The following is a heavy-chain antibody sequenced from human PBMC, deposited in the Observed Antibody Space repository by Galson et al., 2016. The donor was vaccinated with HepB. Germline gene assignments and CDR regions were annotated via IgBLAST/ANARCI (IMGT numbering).Heavy chain of an antibody. CDR3: ARDRVSYTTLTGSPPGH. J-gene: IGHJ4*02. D-gene: IGHD3-9*01. V-gene: IGHV3-74*01. CDR2: VNSDGSST. CDR1: GFTFASYW. Sequence: SLRLSCALSGFTFASYWMSWVRQAPGKGLVWVARVNSDGSSTTYADSVKGRFTISRDNAKNTLNLQMNNLRVDDTAMYYCARDRVSYTTLTGSPPGHWGQGTPVTVSS.